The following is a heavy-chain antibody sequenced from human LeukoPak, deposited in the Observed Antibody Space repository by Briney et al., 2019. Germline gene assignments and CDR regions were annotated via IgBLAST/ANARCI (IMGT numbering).Heavy chain of an antibody. CDR2: IYSGGST. CDR1: GFTVSSNY. Sequence: GGSLRLSCAASGFTVSSNYMSWVRQAPGKGLEWVSVIYSGGSTYYADSVKGRFTISRDNAKNTLYLQMNSLRAEDTAVYYCARGDLYYYGSGSYYRNNWFDPWGQGTLVTVSS. D-gene: IGHD3-10*01. J-gene: IGHJ5*02. V-gene: IGHV3-53*01. CDR3: ARGDLYYYGSGSYYRNNWFDP.